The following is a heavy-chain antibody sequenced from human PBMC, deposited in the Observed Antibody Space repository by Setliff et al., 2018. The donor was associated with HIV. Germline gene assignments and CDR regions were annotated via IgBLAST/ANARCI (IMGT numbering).Heavy chain of an antibody. CDR1: DYTFTNYG. J-gene: IGHJ6*03. CDR3: ARDGWRHVLHGNYYYYNMDV. V-gene: IGHV1-18*01. D-gene: IGHD2-8*01. Sequence: ASVKVSCKASDYTFTNYGISWVRQAPGQGLEWMGWISAYNGYTNYAQKLQGRVTMTTDTSTSTAYMELRSLRSDDTAVYYCARDGWRHVLHGNYYYYNMDVWGKGTTVTVSS. CDR2: ISAYNGYT.